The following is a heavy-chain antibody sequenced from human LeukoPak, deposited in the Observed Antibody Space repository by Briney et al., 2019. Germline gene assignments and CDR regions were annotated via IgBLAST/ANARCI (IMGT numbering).Heavy chain of an antibody. D-gene: IGHD1-1*01. V-gene: IGHV3-23*01. Sequence: GGPLRLSCAASGFTFNNYVMSWVRQAPGKGLEWVSAISGSGGSTYYADSVKGRFTISRDNSKNTLYLQMNSLRAEDTAVYYCAKTRVTTYYFDYWGQGTLVTVSS. CDR1: GFTFNNYV. CDR2: ISGSGGST. CDR3: AKTRVTTYYFDY. J-gene: IGHJ4*02.